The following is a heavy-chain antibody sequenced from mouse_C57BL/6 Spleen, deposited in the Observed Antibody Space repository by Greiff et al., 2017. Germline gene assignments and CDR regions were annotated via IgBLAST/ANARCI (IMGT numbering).Heavy chain of an antibody. V-gene: IGHV7-3*01. CDR2: IRNKANGYTT. D-gene: IGHD5-1*01. CDR1: GFTFTDYY. Sequence: EVKLMESGGGLVQPGGSLSLSCAASGFTFTDYYMSWVRQPPGKALEWLGFIRNKANGYTTEYSASVKGRFTISRDNSQSILYLQMNALRAEDSATYYCARYGGDEYVLYYYAMDYWGQGTSVTVSS. CDR3: ARYGGDEYVLYYYAMDY. J-gene: IGHJ4*01.